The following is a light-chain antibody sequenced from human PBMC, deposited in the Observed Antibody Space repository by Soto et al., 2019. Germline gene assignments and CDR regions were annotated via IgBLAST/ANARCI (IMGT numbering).Light chain of an antibody. CDR2: DAS. J-gene: IGKJ1*01. CDR3: QQRSNWPPTWT. V-gene: IGKV3-11*01. CDR1: QSVSSY. Sequence: EIVLSQSPATLSLSPGERATLSCRASQSVSSYLAWYQHKPGQAPRLLSYDASKSATGIPARFSGSGSGTHFTLTISRREPEDFAVYACQQRSNWPPTWTFGQGTKVEVK.